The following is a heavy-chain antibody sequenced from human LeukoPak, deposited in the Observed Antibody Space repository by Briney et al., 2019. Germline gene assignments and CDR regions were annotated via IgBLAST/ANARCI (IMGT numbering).Heavy chain of an antibody. Sequence: PSETVSLTCTVSGGSISSYYWSWIRQPPGKGLEWIGYIYYSESTNYNPSLKSRVTISVDTSKTQFSLKLSSVTAADTAVYYCARGYTMVRGVIGGYFDYWGQGTLVTVSS. CDR2: IYYSEST. D-gene: IGHD3-10*01. CDR1: GGSISSYY. J-gene: IGHJ4*02. V-gene: IGHV4-59*01. CDR3: ARGYTMVRGVIGGYFDY.